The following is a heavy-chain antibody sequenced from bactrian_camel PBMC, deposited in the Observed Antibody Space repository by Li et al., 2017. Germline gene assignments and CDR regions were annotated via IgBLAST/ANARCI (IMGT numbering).Heavy chain of an antibody. J-gene: IGHJ4*01. CDR2: VEGGGSA. CDR1: GFTRCDGD. D-gene: IGHD3*01. V-gene: IGHV3S53*01. Sequence: QVQLVESGGGSVQAGGSLRLSCIVTGFTRCDGDMSWYRQAPGKDREFVASVEGGGSASYADSVKGRFTISQDNAKRTVYLQMNSLKPEDTAMYTCKFQARGGYSGTWCYQTYWGQGTQVTVS. CDR3: KFQARGGYSGTWCYQTY.